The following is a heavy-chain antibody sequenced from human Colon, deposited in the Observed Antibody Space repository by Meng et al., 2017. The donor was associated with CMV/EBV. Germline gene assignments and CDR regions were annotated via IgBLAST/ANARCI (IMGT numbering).Heavy chain of an antibody. V-gene: IGHV1-2*02. CDR2: INPITGGT. D-gene: IGHD1-26*01. CDR1: VYTFTGYF. J-gene: IGHJ4*02. Sequence: VPLVQSGAEGKKPGASVKASRKSSVYTFTGYFMYWVRQAPGQGLAWVGVINPITGGTNYAQKFQGRVTMTRDASMNTAYMELSRLRSDDTAVYYCASLSGGDFDYWGQGTLVTVSS. CDR3: ASLSGGDFDY.